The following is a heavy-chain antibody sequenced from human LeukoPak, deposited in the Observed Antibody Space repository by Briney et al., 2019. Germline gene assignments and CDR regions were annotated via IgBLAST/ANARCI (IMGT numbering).Heavy chain of an antibody. V-gene: IGHV3-11*01. CDR2: ISSSSATI. J-gene: IGHJ4*02. CDR3: ARDDYDYVWGSYRWKYYFDY. CDR1: GFTFSDYY. Sequence: GGSLRLSCAVSGFTFSDYYMSWIRQAPGKGLEWVSSISSSSATIYYADSVKGRFTISRDNARNSLYLQMNSLRAEDTAVYYCARDDYDYVWGSYRWKYYFDYWGPGTLVTVSS. D-gene: IGHD3-16*02.